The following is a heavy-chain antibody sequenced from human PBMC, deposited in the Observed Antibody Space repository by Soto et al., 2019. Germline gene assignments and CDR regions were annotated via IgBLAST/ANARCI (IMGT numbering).Heavy chain of an antibody. J-gene: IGHJ4*02. CDR1: GASISGGGYY. CDR3: ASGAAPVYYDSSWRHC. CDR2: IYYSGRT. D-gene: IGHD3-22*01. V-gene: IGHV4-31*03. Sequence: TLSLTCTVSGASISGGGYYWSWIRQHPGMGLEWIGYIYYSGRTYYNPSLKSRVTISVDTSQNQFSLKLSSVTAAEPAVYSCASGAAPVYYDSSWRHCWGQGTRVTVAS.